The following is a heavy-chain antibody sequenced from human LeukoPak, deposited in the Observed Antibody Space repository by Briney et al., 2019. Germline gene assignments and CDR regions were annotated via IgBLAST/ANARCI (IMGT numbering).Heavy chain of an antibody. V-gene: IGHV4-59*11. D-gene: IGHD5-18*01. Sequence: SETLSLTCTVSGGSISSHYWSWIRQPPGKGLEWIGYIYYSGSTNYNPSLKSRVTISVDTSKNQFSLKLSSVTAADTAVYYCAGVVDTAMVRFDYWGQGTLVTVSS. CDR1: GGSISSHY. CDR3: AGVVDTAMVRFDY. CDR2: IYYSGST. J-gene: IGHJ4*02.